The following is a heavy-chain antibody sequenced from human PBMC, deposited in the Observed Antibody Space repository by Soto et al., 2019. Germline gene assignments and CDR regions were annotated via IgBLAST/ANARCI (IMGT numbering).Heavy chain of an antibody. D-gene: IGHD2-2*01. J-gene: IGHJ5*01. V-gene: IGHV3-21*06. CDR3: ARDPSEGRVGNWFES. Sequence: SLRLSCAASGFTFSRYGMNWLRQAPGKGLEWVASISSSTSYVYYADSVKGRFSISRDNAKNILYLEMYALRIEDTAVYYCARDPSEGRVGNWFESWGQGTLVTVSS. CDR1: GFTFSRYG. CDR2: ISSSTSYV.